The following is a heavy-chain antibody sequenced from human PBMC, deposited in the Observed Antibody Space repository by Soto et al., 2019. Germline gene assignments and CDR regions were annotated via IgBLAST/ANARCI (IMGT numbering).Heavy chain of an antibody. J-gene: IGHJ4*02. D-gene: IGHD2-15*01. CDR3: ARGRLISLYYFDY. CDR1: GFTFSNYD. V-gene: IGHV3-13*01. Sequence: EVQLVESGGGLVQPGGSLRLSCAASGFTFSNYDMHWVCQVTGKDLEWASTIGTAGDTYYPGSVKGRFTISRENAKSSWYLQMNSLRAEDTAVYYCARGRLISLYYFDYWGQGTLVTVSS. CDR2: IGTAGDT.